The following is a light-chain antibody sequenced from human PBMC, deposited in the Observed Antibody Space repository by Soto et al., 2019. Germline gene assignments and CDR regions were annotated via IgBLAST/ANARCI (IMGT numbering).Light chain of an antibody. CDR3: CSYAGSYTYVV. Sequence: QSVLTQPRSVSGSPGQSVTISCTGTSSDVGGYNYVSWYQQHPGKAPKDMIYDVSKRPSGVPDRFSGSKSGNTASLTISGLQAEDEADYYCCSYAGSYTYVVFGGGTKVTVL. J-gene: IGLJ2*01. V-gene: IGLV2-11*01. CDR1: SSDVGGYNY. CDR2: DVS.